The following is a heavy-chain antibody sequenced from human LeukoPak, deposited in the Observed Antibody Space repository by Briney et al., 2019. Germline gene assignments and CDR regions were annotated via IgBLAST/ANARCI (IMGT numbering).Heavy chain of an antibody. V-gene: IGHV1-69*05. J-gene: IGHJ6*03. CDR1: GGTFSSYA. D-gene: IGHD4-11*01. CDR3: ARGDYSNYQGDYYYYYMDV. CDR2: IIPIFGTA. Sequence: GASVKVSCKASGGTFSSYAISWVRQAPGQGLEWMGGIIPIFGTANYAQKFQGRVTITTDESTSTAYMELSSLRSEDTAVYYCARGDYSNYQGDYYYYYMDVWGKGTTVTVSS.